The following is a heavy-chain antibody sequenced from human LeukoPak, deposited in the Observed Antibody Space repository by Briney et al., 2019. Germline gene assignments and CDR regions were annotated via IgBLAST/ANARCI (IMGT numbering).Heavy chain of an antibody. D-gene: IGHD3-22*01. CDR2: ISYDGSNK. CDR3: ARESYYDSSGYYTS. V-gene: IGHV3-30*04. CDR1: GFTFSSYA. J-gene: IGHJ4*02. Sequence: GGSLRLSCAASGFTFSSYAMHWVRQAPGKGLEWVAVISYDGSNKYYADSVKGRFTISRDNSKNTLYLQMNSLRAEDTAVYYCARESYYDSSGYYTSRGQGTLVTVSS.